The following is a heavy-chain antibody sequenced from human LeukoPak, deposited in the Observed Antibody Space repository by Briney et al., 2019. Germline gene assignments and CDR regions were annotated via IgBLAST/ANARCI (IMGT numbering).Heavy chain of an antibody. J-gene: IGHJ4*02. CDR3: AREDTATVFDY. CDR2: ISSSSSTI. Sequence: GGSLRLSCAASGFTFSSYSMNWVRQAPGKGLEWVSYISSSSSTIYYADSVKGRFTISRGNAKNSLYLQMNSLRAEDTAVYYCAREDTATVFDYWGQGTLVTVSS. D-gene: IGHD5-18*01. CDR1: GFTFSSYS. V-gene: IGHV3-48*01.